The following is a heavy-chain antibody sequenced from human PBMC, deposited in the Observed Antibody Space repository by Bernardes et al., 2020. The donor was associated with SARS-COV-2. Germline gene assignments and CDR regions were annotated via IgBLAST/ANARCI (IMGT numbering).Heavy chain of an antibody. CDR1: GYTFAPYY. D-gene: IGHD1-1*01. V-gene: IGHV1-46*01. CDR3: VRDNSAFDY. CDR2: ILPSDGST. Sequence: ASVKVYCKTSGYTFAPYYVHWVRQAPGQGLEWMAMILPSDGSTSYPQNFQGRVTMTMDTSTATVYLELASLRYEDTALYYCVRDNSAFDYWGQGTLVTVSS. J-gene: IGHJ4*02.